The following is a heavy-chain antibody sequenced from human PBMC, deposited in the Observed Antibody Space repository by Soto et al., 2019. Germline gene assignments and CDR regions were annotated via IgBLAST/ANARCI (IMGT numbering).Heavy chain of an antibody. CDR3: ARLQAAVPHY. Sequence: QLQLQESGPGLVMPSETLSLTCTVSGDSISGSPYFWGWIRQPPGKRLEWIGSIFYDGYTLYTPSLRSRVTISVGTSKNQFSLKLASVAAADTATYFCARLQAAVPHYWGQGTLVTVSS. J-gene: IGHJ4*02. D-gene: IGHD6-13*01. V-gene: IGHV4-39*01. CDR2: IFYDGYT. CDR1: GDSISGSPYF.